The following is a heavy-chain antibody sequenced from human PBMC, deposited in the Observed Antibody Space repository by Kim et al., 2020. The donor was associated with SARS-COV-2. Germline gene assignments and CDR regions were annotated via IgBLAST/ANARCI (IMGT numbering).Heavy chain of an antibody. CDR1: GFTFSSYA. V-gene: IGHV3-30*04. CDR3: ARDLLPIVVVVAAMGGLDY. Sequence: GGSLRLSCAASGFTFSSYAMHWVRQAPGKGLEWVAVISYDGSNKYYADSVKGRFTISRDNSKNTLYLQMNSLRAEDTAVYYCARDLLPIVVVVAAMGGLDYWGQGTLVTVSS. J-gene: IGHJ4*02. D-gene: IGHD2-15*01. CDR2: ISYDGSNK.